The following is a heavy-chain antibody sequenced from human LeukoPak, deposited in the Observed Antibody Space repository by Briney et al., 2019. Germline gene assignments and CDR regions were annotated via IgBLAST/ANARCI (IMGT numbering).Heavy chain of an antibody. CDR1: GFTFSSYG. CDR2: IGGSGGST. Sequence: GGSLRLSCAASGFTFSSYGMSWVRQAPGKGLEWVSAIGGSGGSTYYADSVKGWFTISRDNSKNTLYLQMNSLRAEDTAVYYCAKDRVYYGSGSYYYWGQGTLVTVSS. J-gene: IGHJ4*02. D-gene: IGHD3-10*01. CDR3: AKDRVYYGSGSYYY. V-gene: IGHV3-23*01.